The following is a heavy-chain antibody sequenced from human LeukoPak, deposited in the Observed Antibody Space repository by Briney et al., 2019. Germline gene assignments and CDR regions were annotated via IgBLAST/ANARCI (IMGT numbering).Heavy chain of an antibody. CDR2: IYYSGST. D-gene: IGHD1-20*01. V-gene: IGHV4-30-4*01. Sequence: PSQTLSLTCTVSGGSISSGDYYWSWIRQPAGKGLEWIGYIYYSGSTYYNPSLKSRVTISVDTSKNQFSLKLSSVTAADTAVYYCARGQYNWNDGGYFQHWGKGTLVTVSS. J-gene: IGHJ1*01. CDR1: GGSISSGDYY. CDR3: ARGQYNWNDGGYFQH.